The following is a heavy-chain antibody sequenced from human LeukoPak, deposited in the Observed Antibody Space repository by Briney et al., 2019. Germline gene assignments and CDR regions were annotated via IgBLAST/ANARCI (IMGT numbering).Heavy chain of an antibody. V-gene: IGHV3-23*01. CDR3: ARVQITIYWVCYYYYMDV. CDR2: IIPSGHTT. D-gene: IGHD3-9*01. Sequence: GGSLRLSCVASGFTFSSHGMNWVRQAPGKGLEWVSGIIPSGHTTYYADSVRGRFTISRDNSRNTVYLQMNSLRAEDTAVYYCARVQITIYWVCYYYYMDVWGKGTTVTISS. CDR1: GFTFSSHG. J-gene: IGHJ6*03.